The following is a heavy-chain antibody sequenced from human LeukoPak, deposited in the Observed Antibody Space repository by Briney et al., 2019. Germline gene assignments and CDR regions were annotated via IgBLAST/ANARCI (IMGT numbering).Heavy chain of an antibody. CDR3: ARAGYSSGWGSTYYFDY. CDR1: GGSFSGYY. D-gene: IGHD6-19*01. CDR2: INHSGST. J-gene: IGHJ4*02. V-gene: IGHV4-34*01. Sequence: KPSETLSLTCAVYGGSFSGYYWSWIRQPPGKRLEWIGEINHSGSTNYNPSLKSRVTISVDTSKNQFSLKLSSVTAADTAVYYCARAGYSSGWGSTYYFDYWGQGTLVTVSS.